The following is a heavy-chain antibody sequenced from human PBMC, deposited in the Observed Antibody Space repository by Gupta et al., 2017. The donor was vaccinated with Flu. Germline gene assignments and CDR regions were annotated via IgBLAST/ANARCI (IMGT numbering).Heavy chain of an antibody. V-gene: IGHV1-8*02. J-gene: IGHJ5*02. CDR2: MTPNTADT. Sequence: QFQLVHSRAEVRKPGASVQVPCKASGYTFTNFDVNWVRQAAGQELEWVGWMTPNTADTGYAQKFKGRTTMTRETSINTAYTELSSLRSDDTAIYYCTRGRLTTRWFAPWGQGTLVTVSS. CDR1: GYTFTNFD. D-gene: IGHD4-4*01. CDR3: TRGRLTTRWFAP.